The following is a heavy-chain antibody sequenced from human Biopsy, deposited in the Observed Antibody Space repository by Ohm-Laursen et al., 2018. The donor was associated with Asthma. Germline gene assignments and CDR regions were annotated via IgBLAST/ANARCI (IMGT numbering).Heavy chain of an antibody. CDR2: HDHEEGGT. D-gene: IGHD6-19*01. CDR3: ARCQVGYSSGWSLLLKKIYYSGMDV. CDR1: GYSLTDLS. V-gene: IGHV1-24*01. J-gene: IGHJ6*02. Sequence: GASVKVSCKISGYSLTDLSMHWVRQALGQGLEWMGGHDHEEGGTVNARRFQGRVTITADESTSTAYMEVTSLRSEDTAIYYCARCQVGYSSGWSLLLKKIYYSGMDVWGQGTAVTVSS.